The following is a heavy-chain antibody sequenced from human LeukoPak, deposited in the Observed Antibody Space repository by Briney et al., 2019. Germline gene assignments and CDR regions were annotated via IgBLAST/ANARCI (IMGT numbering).Heavy chain of an antibody. D-gene: IGHD3-22*01. J-gene: IGHJ1*01. Sequence: ASVKVSCKASGYTFTYDYVHWVRQAPGQGLEWMGWINPNSGVTNYAQKFQGRVTMTRDTSISTAYMELSRLRSDDTAVYYCARGYYDSSGYYYRIGAEYFQHWGQGTLVTVSS. CDR2: INPNSGVT. V-gene: IGHV1-2*02. CDR1: GYTFTYDY. CDR3: ARGYYDSSGYYYRIGAEYFQH.